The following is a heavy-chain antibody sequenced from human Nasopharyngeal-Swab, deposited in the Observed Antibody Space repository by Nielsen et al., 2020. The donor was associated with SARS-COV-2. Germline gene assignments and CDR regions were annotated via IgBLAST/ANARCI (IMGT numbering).Heavy chain of an antibody. CDR2: ISAYNGHT. J-gene: IGHJ6*02. CDR3: ARADRGRIPMDV. D-gene: IGHD2-15*01. Sequence: WVRQAPGQGLEWMGWISAYNGHTNCAQSLQGRVTMTTDTSTSIAYMEVRSLKSDDTAVYYCARADRGRIPMDVWGQGTTVTVSS. V-gene: IGHV1-18*01.